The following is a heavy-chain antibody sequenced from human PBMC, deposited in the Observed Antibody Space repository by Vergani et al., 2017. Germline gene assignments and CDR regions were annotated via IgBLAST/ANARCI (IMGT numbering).Heavy chain of an antibody. D-gene: IGHD1-1*01. Sequence: VQLVESGGGVVQPGRSLRLSCAASGFTFSSYEMNWVRQAPGKGLEWVSSISSSGTYIYYADSVKGRFTISRDNAKNSLYLQMNSLRAEDTAVYYCARDAGNSWNYFDYWGQGTLVTVAS. J-gene: IGHJ4*02. CDR1: GFTFSSYE. CDR3: ARDAGNSWNYFDY. CDR2: ISSSGTYI. V-gene: IGHV3-21*02.